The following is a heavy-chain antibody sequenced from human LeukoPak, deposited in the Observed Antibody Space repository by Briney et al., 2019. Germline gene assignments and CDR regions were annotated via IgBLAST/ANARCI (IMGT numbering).Heavy chain of an antibody. J-gene: IGHJ6*04. CDR1: GFSFSSYN. CDR2: ISSSSSYI. D-gene: IGHD3-10*02. CDR3: AELGITMIGGV. V-gene: IGHV3-21*06. Sequence: GGSLRLSCEASGFSFSSYNMDWVRQAPGKGLEWVSSISSSSSYIYYADSVKGRFTISRDNAKNSLYLQMNSLRAEDTAVYYCAELGITMIGGVWGKGTTVTISS.